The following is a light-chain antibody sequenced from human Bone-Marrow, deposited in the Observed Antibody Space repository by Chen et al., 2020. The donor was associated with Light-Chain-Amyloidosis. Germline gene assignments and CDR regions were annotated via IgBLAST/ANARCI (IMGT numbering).Light chain of an antibody. Sequence: SYELTQPPSVSVSPGKPARFTCSGDDLPRNYAFWYQKKPGQAPVLVIHRDTERPSGISERFSGSSSGTTATLTISGVQAEDEADYHCQSADSSGTYEVIFGGGTKLTVL. CDR3: QSADSSGTYEVI. V-gene: IGLV3-25*03. CDR1: DLPRNY. CDR2: RDT. J-gene: IGLJ2*01.